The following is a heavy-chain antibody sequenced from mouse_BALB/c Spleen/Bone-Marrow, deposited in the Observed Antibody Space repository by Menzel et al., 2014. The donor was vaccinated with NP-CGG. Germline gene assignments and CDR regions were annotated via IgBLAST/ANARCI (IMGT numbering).Heavy chain of an antibody. CDR3: ARRWLPYAMDY. Sequence: EVKVVESGPELVKPGASVKMSCKASGYTFTSYIMHWVKQKPGQGLEWIGYINPYNDGTKYNEKFKGKATLTSDKSSSTAYMELSSLTSGDSAVYYCARRWLPYAMDYWGQGTSVTVSS. V-gene: IGHV1-14*01. J-gene: IGHJ4*01. CDR2: INPYNDGT. CDR1: GYTFTSYI. D-gene: IGHD2-3*01.